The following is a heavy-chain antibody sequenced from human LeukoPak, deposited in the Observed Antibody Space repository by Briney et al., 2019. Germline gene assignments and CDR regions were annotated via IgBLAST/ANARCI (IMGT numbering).Heavy chain of an antibody. CDR1: GGSIISGSYY. CDR2: IYTSGST. D-gene: IGHD3-10*01. J-gene: IGHJ4*02. V-gene: IGHV4-61*02. CDR3: ARSGSRSYYFDY. Sequence: SETLSLTCTVSGGSIISGSYYWSWIRQPAGKGLEWIGRIYTSGSTNYNPSLKSRVTISVDTSKNQFSLKLSSVTAADTAVYYCARSGSRSYYFDYWGRGTLVTVSS.